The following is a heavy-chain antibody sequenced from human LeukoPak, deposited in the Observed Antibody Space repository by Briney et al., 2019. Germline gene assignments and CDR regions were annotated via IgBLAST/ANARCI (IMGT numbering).Heavy chain of an antibody. J-gene: IGHJ4*02. V-gene: IGHV3-74*01. CDR1: GFTFSSYW. D-gene: IGHD3-10*01. Sequence: GGSLRLSCAASGFTFSSYWMHWVRQAPGKGLAWVSRINSDGSGTTYADSVKGRFTISRDNAKNTLYLQMNRLGAEDTAVYYCTRTYYHGSGSYYSAGFWGQGTLVTVSS. CDR2: INSDGSGT. CDR3: TRTYYHGSGSYYSAGF.